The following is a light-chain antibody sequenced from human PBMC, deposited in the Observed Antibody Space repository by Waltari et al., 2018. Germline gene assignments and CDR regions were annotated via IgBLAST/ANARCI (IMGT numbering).Light chain of an antibody. V-gene: IGKV3-15*01. CDR1: QSVSSN. J-gene: IGKJ2*01. CDR2: GAS. Sequence: EIVMTQSPATLSVSPGERAALSCRASQSVSSNLAWYQPKPGQAPRHLTYGASTRATGIPARFSGSGSGTEFTLTISSLQSEDFAVYYCQQRSNWLIYTFGQGTKLEIK. CDR3: QQRSNWLIYT.